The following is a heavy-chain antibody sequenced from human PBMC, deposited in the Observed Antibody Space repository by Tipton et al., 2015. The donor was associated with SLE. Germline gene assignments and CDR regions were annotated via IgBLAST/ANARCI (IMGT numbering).Heavy chain of an antibody. CDR3: ARMDGSLGPFDF. V-gene: IGHV5-51*03. J-gene: IGHJ4*02. Sequence: QLVQSGAEVKKPGESLRISCKGSGYSFTNYWIAWGRQRPGKGLEGRGLIYPGDSDTRYSPAFQGQVTISPDKSISAAYLQWSSLKASDTAVYYCARMDGSLGPFDFWGQGTLVAVSS. CDR1: GYSFTNYW. D-gene: IGHD5-24*01. CDR2: IYPGDSDT.